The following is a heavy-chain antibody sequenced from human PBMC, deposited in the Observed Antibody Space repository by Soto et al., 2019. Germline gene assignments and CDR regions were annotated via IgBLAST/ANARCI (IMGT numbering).Heavy chain of an antibody. V-gene: IGHV3-33*01. D-gene: IGHD2-2*01. CDR2: IWYDGSNK. J-gene: IGHJ4*02. CDR1: GFTFSSYG. CDR3: ARDEGCSSTSCPFDY. Sequence: GGSLRLSCAASGFTFSSYGMHWVRQAPGKGLEWVAVIWYDGSNKYYADSVKGRFTISRDNSKNTLYLQMNSLRAEDTAVYYCARDEGCSSTSCPFDYWGQGTLVTVSS.